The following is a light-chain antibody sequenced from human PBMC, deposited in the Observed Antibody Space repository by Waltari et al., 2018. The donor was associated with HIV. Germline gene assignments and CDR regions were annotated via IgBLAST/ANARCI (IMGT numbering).Light chain of an antibody. Sequence: QSVLTQPPSVSGAPGQRVTISCTASGSHIRAGFDVPWYQQLPGTAPKLLIFGNRNRPSGVPDRFSGSRSGTSASLAITGLHTEDEADYYCQSYDSSLSGWVFGGGTKLTVL. CDR1: GSHIRAGFD. CDR2: GNR. V-gene: IGLV1-40*01. J-gene: IGLJ3*02. CDR3: QSYDSSLSGWV.